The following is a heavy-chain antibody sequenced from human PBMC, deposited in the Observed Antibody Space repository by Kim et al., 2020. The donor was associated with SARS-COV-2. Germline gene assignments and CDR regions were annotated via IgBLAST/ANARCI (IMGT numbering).Heavy chain of an antibody. Sequence: SETLSLTCAVYGGSFSGYYWSWIRQPPGKGLEWIGEINHSGSTNYNPSLKSRVTISVDTSKNQFSLKLSSVTAADTAVYYCARVQREWWKAALRWFDPWGQGTLVTVSS. CDR1: GGSFSGYY. CDR2: INHSGST. J-gene: IGHJ5*02. CDR3: ARVQREWWKAALRWFDP. D-gene: IGHD2-15*01. V-gene: IGHV4-34*01.